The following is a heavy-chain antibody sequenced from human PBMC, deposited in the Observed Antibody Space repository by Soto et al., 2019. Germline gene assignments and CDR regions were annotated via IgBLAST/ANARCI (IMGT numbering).Heavy chain of an antibody. J-gene: IGHJ4*02. CDR1: GFTFSSYA. CDR3: ASDLIGYESDY. V-gene: IGHV3-30-3*01. Sequence: QVQLVESGGGVVQPGRSLSLSCAASGFTFSSYAMHWVRQAPGKGLEWGAVISYDGSNKYYADSVKGRFTISRDNSKITLYVQMNSLRAEDTSVYYCASDLIGYESDYWGQVPLVTVAS. D-gene: IGHD3-9*01. CDR2: ISYDGSNK.